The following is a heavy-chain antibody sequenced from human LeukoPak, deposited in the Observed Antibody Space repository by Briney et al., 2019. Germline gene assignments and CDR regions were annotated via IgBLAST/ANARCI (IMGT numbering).Heavy chain of an antibody. D-gene: IGHD3-10*01. CDR3: ARDKVRGVIDD. Sequence: PGGSLRLSCAASGFTFDDYGMSWVRHAPGKGREWVSGINWNGGSTGYADSVKGRFTISRDNAKNSLYLQMNSLRAEDTALYYCARDKVRGVIDDWGQGTLVTVSS. CDR1: GFTFDDYG. V-gene: IGHV3-20*04. CDR2: INWNGGST. J-gene: IGHJ4*02.